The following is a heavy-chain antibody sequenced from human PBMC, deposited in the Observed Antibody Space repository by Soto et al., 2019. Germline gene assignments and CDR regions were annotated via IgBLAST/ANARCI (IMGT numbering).Heavy chain of an antibody. CDR1: GGSFSGYY. D-gene: IGHD3-16*02. Sequence: SETLSLTCAVYGGSFSGYYWSWIRQPPGKGLEWIGEINHSGSTNYNPSLKSRVTISVDTSKNQFSLKLSSVTAADTAVYYCARVRGDYIWGSYRNNDAFDIWGQGTMVTVSS. CDR3: ARVRGDYIWGSYRNNDAFDI. CDR2: INHSGST. V-gene: IGHV4-34*01. J-gene: IGHJ3*02.